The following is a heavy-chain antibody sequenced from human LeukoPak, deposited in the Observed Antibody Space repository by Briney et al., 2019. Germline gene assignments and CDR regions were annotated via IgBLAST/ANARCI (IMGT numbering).Heavy chain of an antibody. Sequence: SGGSLRLSCAASGFTFSSYSMNWVRQAPGKGLEWVSSISSSSSYIYYADSVKGRFTISRDNAKNSLYLQMNSLRAEDTAVYYCARESSYYYGSGSSYYFDYWGQGTLVTVSS. CDR3: ARESSYYYGSGSSYYFDY. D-gene: IGHD3-10*01. CDR1: GFTFSSYS. J-gene: IGHJ4*02. V-gene: IGHV3-21*01. CDR2: ISSSSSYI.